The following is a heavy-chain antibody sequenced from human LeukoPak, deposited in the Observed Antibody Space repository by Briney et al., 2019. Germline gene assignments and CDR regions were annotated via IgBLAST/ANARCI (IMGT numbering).Heavy chain of an antibody. V-gene: IGHV1-2*02. J-gene: IGHJ4*02. Sequence: ASVKVSCKASEYTFTGYYMHWVRQAPGQGLEWMGWINPNSGGTNYAQKFQGRVTMTRDTSISTAYMELSRLRSDDTAVYYCAMPYYDFWSGYYRFDYWGRGTLVTVSS. CDR2: INPNSGGT. CDR1: EYTFTGYY. CDR3: AMPYYDFWSGYYRFDY. D-gene: IGHD3-3*01.